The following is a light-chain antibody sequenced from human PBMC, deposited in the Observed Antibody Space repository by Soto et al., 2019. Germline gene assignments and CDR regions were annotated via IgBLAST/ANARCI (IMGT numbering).Light chain of an antibody. V-gene: IGKV1-5*01. Sequence: IQLTQYPYTLPASLGDRVNITCRASQSISNWLAWYQQKPGTAPKVLIYRASARATGIPARFSGSGSGTEFTLTIGSLQSEDSAVYYCQQYQNLWTFGQGTKVDIK. CDR2: RAS. CDR1: QSISNW. CDR3: QQYQNLWT. J-gene: IGKJ1*01.